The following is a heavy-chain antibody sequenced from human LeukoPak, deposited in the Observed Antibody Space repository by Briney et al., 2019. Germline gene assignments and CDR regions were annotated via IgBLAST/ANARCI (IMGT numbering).Heavy chain of an antibody. CDR2: ISYDGSNK. J-gene: IGHJ4*02. V-gene: IGHV3-30*18. Sequence: GGSLRLSCAASGFTFSSCGMHWVRQAPGKGLEWVAVISYDGSNKYYADSVKGRFTISRDNSKNTLYLQMNSLRAEDTAVYYCAKAGVPFIDYWGQGTLVTVSS. D-gene: IGHD7-27*01. CDR3: AKAGVPFIDY. CDR1: GFTFSSCG.